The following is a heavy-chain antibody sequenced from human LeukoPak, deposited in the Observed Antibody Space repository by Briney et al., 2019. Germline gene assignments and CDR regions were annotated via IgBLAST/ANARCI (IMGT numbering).Heavy chain of an antibody. CDR3: ARDPGIAAAGNSFDP. Sequence: GASVKVSCKASGYTFTDYYMHWVRQAPGQGLEWMGRINPNSGVTKYVERFQGRVTMTRDTSISTAYMELSRLRSDDAAVYYCARDPGIAAAGNSFDPWGQGTLVTVSS. CDR2: INPNSGVT. CDR1: GYTFTDYY. V-gene: IGHV1-2*06. D-gene: IGHD6-13*01. J-gene: IGHJ5*02.